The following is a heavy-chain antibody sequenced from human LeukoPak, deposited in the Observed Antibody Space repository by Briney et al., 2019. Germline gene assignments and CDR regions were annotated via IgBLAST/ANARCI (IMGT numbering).Heavy chain of an antibody. Sequence: PSETLSLTCSVSGDSISSHYWSWLRQPPGKGLEWIGYIHYSGSTNYNPSLVSRVTISVDTSKNQFSLKVNSVTAADTAVYYCAKAQFLAHDVFDIWGQGTMVTVSS. J-gene: IGHJ3*02. CDR2: IHYSGST. D-gene: IGHD3-3*01. CDR1: GDSISSHY. V-gene: IGHV4-59*11. CDR3: AKAQFLAHDVFDI.